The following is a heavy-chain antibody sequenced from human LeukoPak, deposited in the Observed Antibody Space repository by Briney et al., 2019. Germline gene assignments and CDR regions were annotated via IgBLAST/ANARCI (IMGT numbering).Heavy chain of an antibody. Sequence: GGSLRLSCAASGFTFDDYAMHWVRQAPGKGLEWVSLISGDGGSTIYADSVKGRFTISKDNSKNSLYLRMNSLRTEDTALYYCAKVPLKGYNYGYYFDYWGQGTLVTVSS. CDR2: ISGDGGST. CDR3: AKVPLKGYNYGYYFDY. J-gene: IGHJ4*02. D-gene: IGHD5-18*01. CDR1: GFTFDDYA. V-gene: IGHV3-43*02.